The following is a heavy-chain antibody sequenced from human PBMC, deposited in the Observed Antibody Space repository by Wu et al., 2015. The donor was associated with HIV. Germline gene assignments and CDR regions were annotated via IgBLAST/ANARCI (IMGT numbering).Heavy chain of an antibody. V-gene: IGHV1-2*02. J-gene: IGHJ4*02. CDR1: EYTFTAYY. D-gene: IGHD3-10*01. Sequence: QVRLRQSGAGVKKPGASVKVSCRASEYTFTAYYLHWIRQAPGQRFEWMGYIIPQSGATLYSQKFRDRVSLTRDTAISTAFMDLSGLTSDDTAVYYCARSDFGSGTLASHWGQGTLVTVSS. CDR2: IIPQSGAT. CDR3: ARSDFGSGTLASH.